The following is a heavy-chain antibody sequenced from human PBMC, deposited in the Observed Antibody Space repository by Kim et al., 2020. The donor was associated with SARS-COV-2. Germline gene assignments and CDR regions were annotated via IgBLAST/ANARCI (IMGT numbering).Heavy chain of an antibody. CDR3: AKDSKYYYDTSGYWGYFDY. D-gene: IGHD3-22*01. J-gene: IGHJ4*02. CDR2: ISYDGSHR. V-gene: IGHV3-30*18. Sequence: GGSLRLSCAASGFTFSSYGMHWVRQAPGKGLEWVAVISYDGSHRYYADSVKGRFTISRDNSKNTLYLQMNSLRAEDTAVYYCAKDSKYYYDTSGYWGYFDYWGQGTLVTVSS. CDR1: GFTFSSYG.